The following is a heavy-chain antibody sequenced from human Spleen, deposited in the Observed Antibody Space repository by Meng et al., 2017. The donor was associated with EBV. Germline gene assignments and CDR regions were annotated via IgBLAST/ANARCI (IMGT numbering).Heavy chain of an antibody. CDR3: AHRPGAMATNNLFDY. CDR1: GFSLDTSGVA. D-gene: IGHD5-24*01. Sequence: QITLKESGPALMKPTXTLALTCTFSGFSLDTSGVAVGWIRQPPGKPLEWLALIYWDDDKRYSPSLESRLTITRGPSRNQVVLRMTNVDPADTGTYYCAHRPGAMATNNLFDYWGQGILVTVSS. CDR2: IYWDDDK. V-gene: IGHV2-5*02. J-gene: IGHJ4*02.